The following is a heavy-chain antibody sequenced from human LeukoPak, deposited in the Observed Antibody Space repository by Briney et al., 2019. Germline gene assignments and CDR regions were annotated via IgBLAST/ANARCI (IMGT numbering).Heavy chain of an antibody. Sequence: GGSLRLSCAASGFTFSSYSMNWVRQAPGKGLEWVSYISSSSSTIYYADSVKGRFTISRDNAKNSLYLQMNSLRAEDTAVYYCASSYYDSCGYSDYWGQGTLVTVSS. CDR2: ISSSSSTI. V-gene: IGHV3-48*04. CDR3: ASSYYDSCGYSDY. D-gene: IGHD3-22*01. J-gene: IGHJ4*02. CDR1: GFTFSSYS.